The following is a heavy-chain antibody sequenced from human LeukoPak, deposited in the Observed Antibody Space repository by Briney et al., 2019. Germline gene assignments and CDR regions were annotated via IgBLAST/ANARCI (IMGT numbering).Heavy chain of an antibody. J-gene: IGHJ3*02. CDR3: AKDRGSSWYEEGTGAFDI. CDR2: ISFDGKIQ. CDR1: GFTFSSYG. V-gene: IGHV3-30*18. Sequence: PGGSLRLSCAASGFTFSSYGMQWVRQAPGKGLEWVAVISFDGKIQYYTDSVKGRFTISRDNAKNSLYLQMNSLRAEDMALYYCAKDRGSSWYEEGTGAFDIWGQGTMVTVSS. D-gene: IGHD6-13*01.